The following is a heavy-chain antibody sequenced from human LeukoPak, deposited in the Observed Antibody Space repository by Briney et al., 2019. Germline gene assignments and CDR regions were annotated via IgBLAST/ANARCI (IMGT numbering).Heavy chain of an antibody. V-gene: IGHV4-39*01. CDR2: IYYSGST. J-gene: IGHJ4*02. D-gene: IGHD3-9*01. Sequence: SETLSLTCTVSGGSISSRSYYWGWIRQPPGKGLEWIGSIYYSGSTYYNPSLKSRVTISVDTSKNQFSLKLSSVTAADTAVYYCARLDILTGYAFDYWGQGTLVTVSS. CDR3: ARLDILTGYAFDY. CDR1: GGSISSRSYY.